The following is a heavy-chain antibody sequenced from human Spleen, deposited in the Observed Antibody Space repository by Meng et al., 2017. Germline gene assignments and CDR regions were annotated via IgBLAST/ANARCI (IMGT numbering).Heavy chain of an antibody. J-gene: IGHJ1*01. CDR1: GFTFDDYA. V-gene: IGHV3-9*01. D-gene: IGHD6-19*01. Sequence: GGSLRLSCAASGFTFDDYAMHWVRQAPGKGLEWVSGISWNSGSIGYADSVKGRFTISRDNAKNSLYLQMNSLRAEDTALYYCAKVGHSSGWYEYFQHWGQGTLVTVSS. CDR3: AKVGHSSGWYEYFQH. CDR2: ISWNSGSI.